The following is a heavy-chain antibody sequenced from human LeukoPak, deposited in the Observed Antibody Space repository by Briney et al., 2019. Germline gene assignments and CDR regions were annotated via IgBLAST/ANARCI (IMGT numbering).Heavy chain of an antibody. J-gene: IGHJ4*02. D-gene: IGHD6-13*01. Sequence: GGSLRLSCAASGFAFSSYAMHWVRQGPGKGLEWVALVSYDGGSKYYADSVKGRITISRDNSKNTLHLQLNSLRTEDTAVYYCARVKGGIAAAGNYFDYWGQGTLVTVSS. V-gene: IGHV3-30-3*01. CDR3: ARVKGGIAAAGNYFDY. CDR2: VSYDGGSK. CDR1: GFAFSSYA.